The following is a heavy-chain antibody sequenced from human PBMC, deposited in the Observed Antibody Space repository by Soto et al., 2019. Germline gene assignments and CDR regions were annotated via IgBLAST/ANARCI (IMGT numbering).Heavy chain of an antibody. Sequence: SETLSLTCTVSGGSISSSSYYWGWIRQPPGKGLEWIGSIYYSGSTYYNPSLESRVTISVDTSKNQFSLNLSSVTAADTAVYYCARGSWVVPAARAICNWVDPGGQGTLVTVSS. CDR1: GGSISSSSYY. CDR3: ARGSWVVPAARAICNWVDP. J-gene: IGHJ5*02. CDR2: IYYSGST. D-gene: IGHD2-2*01. V-gene: IGHV4-39*01.